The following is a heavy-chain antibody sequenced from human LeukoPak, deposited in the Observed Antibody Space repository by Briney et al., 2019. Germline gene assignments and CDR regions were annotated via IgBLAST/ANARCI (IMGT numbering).Heavy chain of an antibody. J-gene: IGHJ6*03. Sequence: GRSLRLSCTASGFTFGDYAMSWVRQAPGKGLEWVSAISSSGTNTYYADSVKGRFTISRDNSKNMLFLQMNSLRAEDTAIYSCAKDLYFSMDVWGRGTTVTVSS. V-gene: IGHV3-23*01. CDR2: ISSSGTNT. CDR1: GFTFGDYA. CDR3: AKDLYFSMDV.